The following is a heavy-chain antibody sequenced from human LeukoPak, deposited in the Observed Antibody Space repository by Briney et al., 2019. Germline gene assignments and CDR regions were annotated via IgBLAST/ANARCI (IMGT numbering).Heavy chain of an antibody. V-gene: IGHV3-66*01. CDR3: ARGGGSGWLDAFDI. J-gene: IGHJ3*02. CDR2: IYSGGST. D-gene: IGHD6-19*01. Sequence: GGSLRLSCAASGFTVSSNYMSWVRQAPGKGLEWVSVIYSGGSTYYADSVKGRFTISRDNSKNTLYPQMNSLRAEDTAVYYCARGGGSGWLDAFDIWGQGTMVTVSS. CDR1: GFTVSSNY.